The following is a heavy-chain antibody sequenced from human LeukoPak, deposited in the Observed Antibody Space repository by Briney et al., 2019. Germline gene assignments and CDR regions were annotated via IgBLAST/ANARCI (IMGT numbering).Heavy chain of an antibody. CDR2: INSDGFSI. Sequence: GGSLRLSCAASGFTFSAYWMHWVRQAPGKGLVWASRINSDGFSIAYADSVKGRFTISRDNAKNTLYLHMNSLRAEDTAVYYCARFYGGSALDNWGQGTMVTVSS. D-gene: IGHD3-16*01. V-gene: IGHV3-74*01. CDR1: GFTFSAYW. CDR3: ARFYGGSALDN. J-gene: IGHJ3*02.